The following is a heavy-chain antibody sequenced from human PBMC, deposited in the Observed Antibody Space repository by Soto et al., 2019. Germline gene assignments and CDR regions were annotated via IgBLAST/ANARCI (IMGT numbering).Heavy chain of an antibody. Sequence: QVQLVQSGAEVKKPGASVKVSCKASGYTFTSYAMHWVRQAPGQRLEWMGWINAGNGNTKYSQKFQGRVTITRDTSASTAYMELSSLRSEDTAVYYCEKGGGWFGDQGFDPWGQGTLVTVSS. J-gene: IGHJ5*02. CDR2: INAGNGNT. V-gene: IGHV1-3*01. CDR1: GYTFTSYA. D-gene: IGHD3-10*01. CDR3: EKGGGWFGDQGFDP.